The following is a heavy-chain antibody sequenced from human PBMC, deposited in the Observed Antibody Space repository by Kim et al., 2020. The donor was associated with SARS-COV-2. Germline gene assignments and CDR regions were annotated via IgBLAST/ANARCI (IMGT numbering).Heavy chain of an antibody. CDR1: GGSFSGYY. V-gene: IGHV4-34*01. J-gene: IGHJ4*02. CDR2: INHSGST. CDR3: ARRWHIVVVPAAMADGFDY. Sequence: SETLSLTCAVYGGSFSGYYWSWIRQPPGKGLEWIGEINHSGSTNYNPSLKSRVTISVDTSKNQFSLKLSSVTAADTAVYYCARRWHIVVVPAAMADGFDYWGQGTLVTVSS. D-gene: IGHD2-2*01.